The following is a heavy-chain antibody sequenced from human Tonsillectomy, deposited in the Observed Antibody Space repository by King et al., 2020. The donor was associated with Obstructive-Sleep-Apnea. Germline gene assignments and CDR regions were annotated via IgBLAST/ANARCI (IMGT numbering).Heavy chain of an antibody. V-gene: IGHV3-30*04. CDR3: ARVGIMYYYNRGADY. D-gene: IGHD3-22*01. CDR1: GFTFSNYA. Sequence: VQLVESGGGVVQPGKSLRLSCAASGFTFSNYAMHWVRQAPGKGLKWVALISYDGSNTYYADSVKGRLTISRDNSQDTLYLQMNSLRAEDTALYYCARVGIMYYYNRGADYWGQGTLVTVSS. J-gene: IGHJ4*02. CDR2: ISYDGSNT.